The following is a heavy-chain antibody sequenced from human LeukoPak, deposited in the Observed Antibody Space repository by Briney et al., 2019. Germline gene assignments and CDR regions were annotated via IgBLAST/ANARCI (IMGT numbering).Heavy chain of an antibody. D-gene: IGHD1-26*01. V-gene: IGHV3-21*01. Sequence: GGSLRLSCAASGFTFSSYSMNWVRQAPGKGLEWVSSISSSSSYIYYADSVKGRFTISRDNAKNSLYLQMNSLRAEDTAVYYCARSGSYSEWFDPWGQGTLVTVSS. J-gene: IGHJ5*02. CDR2: ISSSSSYI. CDR3: ARSGSYSEWFDP. CDR1: GFTFSSYS.